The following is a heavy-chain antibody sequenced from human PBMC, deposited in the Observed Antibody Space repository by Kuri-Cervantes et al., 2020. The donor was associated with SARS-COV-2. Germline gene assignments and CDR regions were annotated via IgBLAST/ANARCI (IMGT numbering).Heavy chain of an antibody. V-gene: IGHV4-59*01. CDR2: IYYSGSV. Sequence: GSLRLSCTVSGGSISSSYWSWIRQPPGKGLEWIGYIYYSGSVSYNPSLMSRVTISVDTSKNQFSLRLTSVTAADTAVYYCTTVTPTSVSDFWGREPWSPSPQ. D-gene: IGHD4-17*01. J-gene: IGHJ4*02. CDR3: TTVTPTSVSDF. CDR1: GGSISSSY.